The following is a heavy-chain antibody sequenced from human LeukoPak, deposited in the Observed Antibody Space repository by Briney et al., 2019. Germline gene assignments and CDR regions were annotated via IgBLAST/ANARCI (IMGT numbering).Heavy chain of an antibody. D-gene: IGHD2-8*02. V-gene: IGHV3-11*06. J-gene: IGHJ4*02. CDR3: ARGGTGAFDY. CDR2: ISSRSTYI. CDR1: GFSFSDYY. Sequence: GGSLRLACTASGFSFSDYYMSWIRQAPGKGLEWISYISSRSTYISDADSVKGRFTISRDNAKNLLFLQMNSLRVEDTALYYCARGGTGAFDYWGQGILVSVSS.